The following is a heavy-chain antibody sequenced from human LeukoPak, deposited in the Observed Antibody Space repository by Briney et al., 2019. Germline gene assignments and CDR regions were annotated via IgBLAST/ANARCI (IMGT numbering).Heavy chain of an antibody. V-gene: IGHV3-23*01. CDR2: ISGSGGST. CDR3: AKDGAPYYYDSSGYWNY. CDR1: GFTFSSYA. J-gene: IGHJ4*02. Sequence: GGSLRLSCAASGFTFSSYAMSWVRQAPGKGLEWVSAISGSGGSTYYADSVKGRFTISRDNSKNTLYLQMNSLRAEDTAVYYCAKDGAPYYYDSSGYWNYWGQGTLVTVSS. D-gene: IGHD3-22*01.